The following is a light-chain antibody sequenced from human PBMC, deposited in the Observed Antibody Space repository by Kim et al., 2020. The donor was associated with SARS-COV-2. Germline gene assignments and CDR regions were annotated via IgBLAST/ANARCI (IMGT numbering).Light chain of an antibody. J-gene: IGKJ4*01. V-gene: IGKV3-15*01. CDR3: QEDNNWSPLT. Sequence: EIVMTQSPATLSVSPGERATLSCRARQSVSTNLAWHQQKPGQAPRLLIYGASTRATGIPARFSGSGSGTEFTLTISSLQSEDFAVYYCQEDNNWSPLTFGGRTKVEIK. CDR2: GAS. CDR1: QSVSTN.